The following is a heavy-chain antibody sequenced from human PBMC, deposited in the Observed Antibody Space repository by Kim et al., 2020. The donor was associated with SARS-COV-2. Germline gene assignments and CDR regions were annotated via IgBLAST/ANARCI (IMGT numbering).Heavy chain of an antibody. J-gene: IGHJ4*02. CDR1: GGSISSYY. CDR2: IYYSGST. Sequence: SETLSLTCTVSGGSISSYYWSWIRQPPGKGLEWIGYIYYSGSTNYNPSLKSRVTISVDTSKNQFSLKLSSVTAADTAVYYCARGGPAAPIDYWGQGTLVTVSS. CDR3: ARGGPAAPIDY. V-gene: IGHV4-59*01. D-gene: IGHD2-2*01.